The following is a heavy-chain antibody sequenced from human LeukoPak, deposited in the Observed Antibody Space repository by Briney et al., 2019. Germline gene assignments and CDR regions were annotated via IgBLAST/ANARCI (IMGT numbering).Heavy chain of an antibody. CDR3: AKASYYDSSGYYYNYYYYYMDV. V-gene: IGHV3-23*01. D-gene: IGHD3-22*01. CDR2: ISGSGGST. CDR1: GFTFSSYA. J-gene: IGHJ6*03. Sequence: GGCLRLSCAASGFTFSSYAMSWVRQAPGKGLEWVSAISGSGGSTYYADSVKGRFTISRDNSKNTLYLQMNSLRAEDTAVYYCAKASYYDSSGYYYNYYYYYMDVWGKGTTVTVSS.